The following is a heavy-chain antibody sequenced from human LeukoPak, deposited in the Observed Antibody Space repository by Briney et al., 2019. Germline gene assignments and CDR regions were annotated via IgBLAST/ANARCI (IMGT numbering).Heavy chain of an antibody. CDR2: TYHSGST. D-gene: IGHD1-14*01. V-gene: IGHV4-38-2*02. CDR1: GGSISSYY. CDR3: ARDDHAWFDP. Sequence: SETLSLTCTVSGGSISSYYWGWIRQPPGKGLEWIGSTYHSGSTYYNPSLKSRVTISVDTSKNQFSLKLSSVTAADTAVYYCARDDHAWFDPWGQGTLVTVSS. J-gene: IGHJ5*02.